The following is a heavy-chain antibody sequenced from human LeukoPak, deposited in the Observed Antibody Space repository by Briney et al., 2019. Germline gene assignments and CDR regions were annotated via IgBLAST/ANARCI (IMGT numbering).Heavy chain of an antibody. V-gene: IGHV4-59*01. D-gene: IGHD3-3*01. CDR3: ARGGYYDFWSGYYTFDY. Sequence: SETLSLTCTVSCGSISSYYWSWIRQPPGKGLEWIGYIYYSGSTNYNPSLKSRVTISVDTSKNQFSLKLSSVTAADTAVYYCARGGYYDFWSGYYTFDYWGQGTLVTVSS. CDR1: CGSISSYY. J-gene: IGHJ4*02. CDR2: IYYSGST.